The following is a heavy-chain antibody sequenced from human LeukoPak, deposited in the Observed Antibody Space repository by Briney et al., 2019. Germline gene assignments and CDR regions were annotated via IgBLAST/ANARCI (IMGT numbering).Heavy chain of an antibody. CDR3: AKDLMRDRWFGES. D-gene: IGHD3-10*01. Sequence: GGSLRLSCAASGLTFSYYGMHWVRQAPGKGLEWVAFIRYDGNDKYYADSVKGRFTISRDTSRNTLYLQMNSLRLEDTAVYYCAKDLMRDRWFGESWGQGTLVTVSS. J-gene: IGHJ5*02. CDR2: IRYDGNDK. CDR1: GLTFSYYG. V-gene: IGHV3-30*02.